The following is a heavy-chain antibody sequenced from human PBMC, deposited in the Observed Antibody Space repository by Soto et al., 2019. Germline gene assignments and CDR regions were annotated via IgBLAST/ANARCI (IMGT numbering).Heavy chain of an antibody. J-gene: IGHJ4*02. V-gene: IGHV3-30*18. CDR2: ISYGGGAQ. CDR3: AKETVEHVSSSLDH. CDR1: GFSFGNFG. Sequence: VGSLRLSCAASGFSFGNFGMQWVRQAPGKGLEWVTVISYGGGAQHYVDSVKGRFTISRDNSRSTLYLHMNSLRVEDTAIYYCAKETVEHVSSSLDHWGQGTLVTVSS. D-gene: IGHD6-6*01.